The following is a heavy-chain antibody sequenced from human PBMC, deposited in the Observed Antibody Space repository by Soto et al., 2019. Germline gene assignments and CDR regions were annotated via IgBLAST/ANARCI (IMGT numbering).Heavy chain of an antibody. V-gene: IGHV4-61*01. Sequence: SETLSLTXTVSGGSVSSGSYYWSWIRQPPGKGLEWIGYISYSGSTNYNPSLKSRVTISVDTSKNQFSLKLSSVTAADTAVYYCAREIKQLVAGSRYYYYYGMDVWGQGTTVTVSS. CDR2: ISYSGST. J-gene: IGHJ6*02. CDR1: GGSVSSGSYY. CDR3: AREIKQLVAGSRYYYYYGMDV. D-gene: IGHD6-6*01.